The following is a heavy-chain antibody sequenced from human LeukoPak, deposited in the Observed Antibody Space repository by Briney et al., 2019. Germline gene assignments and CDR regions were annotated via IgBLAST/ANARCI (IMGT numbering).Heavy chain of an antibody. J-gene: IGHJ4*02. V-gene: IGHV3-21*01. D-gene: IGHD3-22*01. CDR1: GFTFSSYS. CDR2: ISSSSSYI. CDR3: ARGPHGDYYDSSGLLNY. Sequence: PGGSLRLSCAASGFTFSSYSMNWVRQAPGKGLEWVSSISSSSSYIYYADSVKGRFTISRDNAKNSLYLQMNSLRAEDTAVYYCARGPHGDYYDSSGLLNYWGQGTLVTVSS.